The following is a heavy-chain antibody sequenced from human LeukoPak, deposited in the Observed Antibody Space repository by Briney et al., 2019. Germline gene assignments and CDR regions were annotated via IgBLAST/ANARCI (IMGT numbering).Heavy chain of an antibody. V-gene: IGHV3-23*01. CDR2: ISGSGGST. J-gene: IGHJ4*02. D-gene: IGHD3-22*01. Sequence: GGSLRLSCAASGFTFSSYAMSWVRQAPVKGLEWVSAISGSGGSTYYADSVKGRFTISRDNSKNTLYLQMNSLRAEDTAVYYCAKDPIVVITGSFDYWGQGTLVTVSS. CDR3: AKDPIVVITGSFDY. CDR1: GFTFSSYA.